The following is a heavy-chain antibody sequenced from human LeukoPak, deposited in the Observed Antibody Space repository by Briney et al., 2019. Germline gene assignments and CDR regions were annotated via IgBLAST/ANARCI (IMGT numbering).Heavy chain of an antibody. D-gene: IGHD2-8*01. CDR2: INPNSGGT. Sequence: ASVKVSCKAPGYTFTGYYMHWVRQAPGQGLEWMGWINPNSGGTNYARKFQGRVTMTRDTSISTAYMELSRLRSDDTAVYYCARDAPVLMVYATADDYWGQGTLVTVSS. J-gene: IGHJ4*02. CDR3: ARDAPVLMVYATADDY. CDR1: GYTFTGYY. V-gene: IGHV1-2*02.